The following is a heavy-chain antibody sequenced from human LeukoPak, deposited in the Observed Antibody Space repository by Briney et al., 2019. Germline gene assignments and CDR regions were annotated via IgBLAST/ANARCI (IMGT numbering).Heavy chain of an antibody. CDR1: GGSFSGYY. J-gene: IGHJ4*02. CDR3: ARDSSAYNNLDY. V-gene: IGHV4-34*09. Sequence: SETLSLTCAVYGGSFSGYYWSWIRQPPGKGLEWIGEINHSGSTNYNPSLKSRVTISVDTSKNQFSLRLSSVTAADTAVYYCARDSSAYNNLDYWGQGTLITVSS. CDR2: INHSGST. D-gene: IGHD3-22*01.